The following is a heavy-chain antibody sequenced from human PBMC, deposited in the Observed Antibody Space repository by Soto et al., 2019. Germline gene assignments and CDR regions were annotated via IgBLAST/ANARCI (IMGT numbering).Heavy chain of an antibody. CDR3: TTAAYGDPGDAFDI. D-gene: IGHD4-17*01. CDR1: GFTFSNAW. Sequence: PGGSLRLSCAASGFTFSNAWMSWVRQAPGKGLEWVGRIKSKTDGGTTDYAAPVKGRFTISRDDSKNTLYLQMNSLKTEDTAVYYCTTAAYGDPGDAFDIWGQGTMVTVSS. CDR2: IKSKTDGGTT. V-gene: IGHV3-15*01. J-gene: IGHJ3*02.